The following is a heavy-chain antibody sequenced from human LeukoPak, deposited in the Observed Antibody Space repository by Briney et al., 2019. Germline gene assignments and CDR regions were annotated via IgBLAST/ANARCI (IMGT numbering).Heavy chain of an antibody. D-gene: IGHD1-26*01. CDR3: ARRSSGSPPYYFDY. CDR1: AFIFSHW. Sequence: GGSLRLSCEGSAFIFSHWMNWVRQTPGKGLVWASRINSDGSTTNYADYVKGRFTISRDNAKNTLYLQMNSLRAEDTAVYYCARRSSGSPPYYFDYWGQGTLVTVSS. CDR2: INSDGSTT. V-gene: IGHV3-74*01. J-gene: IGHJ4*02.